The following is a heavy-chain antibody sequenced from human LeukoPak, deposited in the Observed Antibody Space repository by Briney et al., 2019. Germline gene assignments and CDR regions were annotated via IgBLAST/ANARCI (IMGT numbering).Heavy chain of an antibody. J-gene: IGHJ4*02. D-gene: IGHD3-3*01. CDR2: ISGSGGST. V-gene: IGHV3-23*01. CDR1: GFTFSSYA. CDR3: AKDLGFWSGYLGGY. Sequence: PGGSLRLSCAASGFTFSSYAMSWVRQAPGKGLEWVSAISGSGGSTYYADSVKGRFTISRDNSKNTLYLQMNSLRAEDTAVYYCAKDLGFWSGYLGGYWGQGTLVTVSS.